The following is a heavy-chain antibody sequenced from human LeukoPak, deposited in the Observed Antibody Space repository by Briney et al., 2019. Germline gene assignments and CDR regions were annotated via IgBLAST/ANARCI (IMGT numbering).Heavy chain of an antibody. CDR1: GDSISRYY. CDR3: ARYANSGDAFDI. CDR2: ISYSGST. Sequence: SETLSLTCTVSGDSISRYYWGWIRQPPGKGLEWIGYISYSGSTYYNSSLKSRVTISVDMSKNQFSLKLSSVTATDTAVYYCARYANSGDAFDIWGQGTMVTVSS. D-gene: IGHD2-8*01. V-gene: IGHV4-59*01. J-gene: IGHJ3*02.